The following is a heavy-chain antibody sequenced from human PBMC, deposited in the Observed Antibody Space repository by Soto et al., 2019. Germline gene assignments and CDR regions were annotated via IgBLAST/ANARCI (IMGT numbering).Heavy chain of an antibody. CDR2: I. Sequence: QVQLQESGPGLVKPSQTLSLTCTVSGGSINSGGYYWSWIRQHPGKGLEWIGYIYYNPSLKSRVTISVDTSKNQFSLKLSSVTAADTAVYCCARGITMVRGVIHTPYFDYWGQGTLVTVSS. D-gene: IGHD3-10*01. CDR3: ARGITMVRGVIHTPYFDY. J-gene: IGHJ4*02. CDR1: GGSINSGGYY. V-gene: IGHV4-31*03.